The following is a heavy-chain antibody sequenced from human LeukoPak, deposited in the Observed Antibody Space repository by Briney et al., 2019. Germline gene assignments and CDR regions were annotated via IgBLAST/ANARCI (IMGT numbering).Heavy chain of an antibody. CDR1: GFTFSNAW. CDR2: ISGSGGST. J-gene: IGHJ3*02. V-gene: IGHV3-23*01. CDR3: ARRVPFIVLMVYATPQREDAFDI. Sequence: GGSLRLSCAASGFTFSNAWMSWVRQAPGKGLEWVSAISGSGGSTYYADSVKGRFTISRDNSKNTLYLQMNSLRAEDTAVYYCARRVPFIVLMVYATPQREDAFDIWGQGTMVTVSS. D-gene: IGHD2-8*01.